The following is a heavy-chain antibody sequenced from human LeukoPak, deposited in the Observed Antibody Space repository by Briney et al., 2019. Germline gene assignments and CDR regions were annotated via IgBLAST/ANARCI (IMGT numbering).Heavy chain of an antibody. D-gene: IGHD4-17*01. Sequence: PEGCLRLSCAASGFTFSRFAMSWVRQAPGKGLEWVSAISGSGSDTYYADSVEGRFTVSRDNSKNTLYLQMNSLRPEDTALYYCAKDRYGDYSFESWGQGILVTVSS. CDR3: AKDRYGDYSFES. V-gene: IGHV3-23*01. CDR1: GFTFSRFA. J-gene: IGHJ4*02. CDR2: ISGSGSDT.